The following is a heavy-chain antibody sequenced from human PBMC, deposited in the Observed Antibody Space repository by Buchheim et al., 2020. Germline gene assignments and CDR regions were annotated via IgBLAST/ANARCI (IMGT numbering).Heavy chain of an antibody. D-gene: IGHD2-21*02. J-gene: IGHJ6*03. CDR2: IYPRDSDT. Sequence: EVQLVQSEAEVKKSGESLKISCKGSGYTFLAYWIGWVRQKPGKGLEWMGMIYPRDSDTRYSPSFQGQVTVSADTSITTAYPQWSGLQASDTAVYYCVRHIRPDFNSYYYMDVWGKGTTFTVSS. CDR3: VRHIRPDFNSYYYMDV. CDR1: GYTFLAYW. V-gene: IGHV5-51*01.